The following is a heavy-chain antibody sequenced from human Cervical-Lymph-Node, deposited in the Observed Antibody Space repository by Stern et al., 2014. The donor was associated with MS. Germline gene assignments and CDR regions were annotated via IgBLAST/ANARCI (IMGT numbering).Heavy chain of an antibody. CDR2: IYYRGSP. V-gene: IGHV4-30-4*01. CDR3: ASPNGDYVAFDI. D-gene: IGHD4-17*01. J-gene: IGHJ3*02. CDR1: GGSISSGDYY. Sequence: QVQLVQSGPGLVKPSQTLSLTCTVSGGSISSGDYYWSWIRQPPGKGLEWIGYIYYRGSPYYNTSLKSRVTISVDTSKNQFSLKLSSVTAADTAVYYCASPNGDYVAFDIWGQGTMVTVSS.